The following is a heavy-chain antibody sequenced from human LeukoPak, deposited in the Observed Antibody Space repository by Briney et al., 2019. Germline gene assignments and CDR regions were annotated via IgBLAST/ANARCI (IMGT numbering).Heavy chain of an antibody. CDR3: TRRGPSEWGAFDF. D-gene: IGHD1-26*01. CDR1: GFTFRSRA. V-gene: IGHV3-23*01. J-gene: IGHJ4*02. CDR2: IGGSTTNT. Sequence: GGSLRLSCAASGFTFRSRAMTWVRQARGRARVWVSTIGGSTTNTFYADSVRGRFTISRDNSKDTLYLQMHSLRADDTAVYYCTRRGPSEWGAFDFWGQGTLVTVFS.